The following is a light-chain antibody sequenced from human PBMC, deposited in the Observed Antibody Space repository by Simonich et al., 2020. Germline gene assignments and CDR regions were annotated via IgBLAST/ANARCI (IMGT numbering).Light chain of an antibody. V-gene: IGLV2-14*02. CDR1: SSDVGSYNL. J-gene: IGLJ3*02. Sequence: QSALTQPASVSGSPGQSITISCTGTSSDVGSYNLVSWYQQHPGKAPKLMIYEGSKRPSGVSNRFSGSKSGNTASLPISGLQAESEADYYCSSYTSSSTLVFGGGTKLTVL. CDR3: SSYTSSSTLV. CDR2: EGS.